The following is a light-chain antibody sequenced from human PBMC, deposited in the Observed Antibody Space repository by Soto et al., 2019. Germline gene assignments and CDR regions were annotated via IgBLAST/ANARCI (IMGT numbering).Light chain of an antibody. CDR1: SSDVGGYNY. J-gene: IGLJ1*01. CDR3: SSYAGSNTGV. Sequence: QSALTQPPSASGSPGQLVTISCTGTSSDVGGYNYVSWYQQHPGKAPKLMIYEVNKRPSGVPDRFSGSKSGNTASLTVTGLQAEDEADYYCSSYAGSNTGVFGTGTKVTVL. V-gene: IGLV2-8*01. CDR2: EVN.